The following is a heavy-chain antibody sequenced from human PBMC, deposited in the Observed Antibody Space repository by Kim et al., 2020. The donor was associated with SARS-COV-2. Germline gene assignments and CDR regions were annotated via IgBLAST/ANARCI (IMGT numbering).Heavy chain of an antibody. CDR2: INPNSGGT. CDR3: ARTLVGAYDAFDI. CDR1: GYTFTGYY. J-gene: IGHJ3*02. Sequence: ASVKVSCKASGYTFTGYYMHWVRQAPGQGLEWMGRINPNSGGTNYAQKFQGRVTMTRDTSISTAYMELSRLRSDDTAVYYCARTLVGAYDAFDIWGQGTMVTVSS. D-gene: IGHD1-26*01. V-gene: IGHV1-2*06.